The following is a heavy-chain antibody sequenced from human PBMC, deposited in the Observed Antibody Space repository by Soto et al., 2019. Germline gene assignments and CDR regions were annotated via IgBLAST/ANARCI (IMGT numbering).Heavy chain of an antibody. D-gene: IGHD3-3*01. CDR2: ISGSGGST. CDR3: ATPEVFGVVISRGPDY. Sequence: GGSLRLSCAASGFTFSSYAMSWVRQAPGKGLEWVSAISGSGGSTYYADSVKGRFTISRDNSKNTLYLQMNSLRAEDTAVYYCATPEVFGVVISRGPDYWGQGTLVTVSS. J-gene: IGHJ4*02. CDR1: GFTFSSYA. V-gene: IGHV3-23*01.